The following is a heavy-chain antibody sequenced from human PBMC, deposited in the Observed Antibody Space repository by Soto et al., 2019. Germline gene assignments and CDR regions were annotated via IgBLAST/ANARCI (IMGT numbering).Heavy chain of an antibody. V-gene: IGHV3-21*01. CDR2: ISSSSSYI. J-gene: IGHJ3*02. CDR1: GFTFSSYS. Sequence: EVQLVESGGGLVKPGGSLRLSCAASGFTFSSYSMNWVRQAPGKGVEWVSSISSSSSYIYYADSVKGRFTISRDNAKNSLYLQMNSLRAEDTAVYYCARTSDQSDAFDIWGQGTMVTVSS. D-gene: IGHD2-2*01. CDR3: ARTSDQSDAFDI.